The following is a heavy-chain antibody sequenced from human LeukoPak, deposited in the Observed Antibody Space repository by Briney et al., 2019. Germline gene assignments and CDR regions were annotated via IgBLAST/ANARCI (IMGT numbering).Heavy chain of an antibody. CDR3: AEGVAGTGGFDY. CDR2: IGWNSGGL. CDR1: VFTFYDFT. V-gene: IGHV3-9*01. D-gene: IGHD6-19*01. Sequence: SLRPSCAASVFTFYDFTMQWVPQAPGKGREGCSGIGWNSGGLGYEDSVKGRFTISRDNAKNSLYLQMNSLRAEDTALYYCAEGVAGTGGFDYWGQGTLVTVSS. J-gene: IGHJ4*02.